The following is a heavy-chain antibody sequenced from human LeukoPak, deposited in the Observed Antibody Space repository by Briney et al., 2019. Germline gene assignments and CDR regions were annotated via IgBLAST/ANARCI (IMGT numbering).Heavy chain of an antibody. CDR2: IYSGGST. Sequence: GGSLRLSCAASGFTLSSNYMSWVRQAPGKGLEWVSVIYSGGSTYYADSVKGRFTISRDNSKNTLYLQMNSLRAEDTAVYYCAREGPDSSGYYFDYWGQGTLVTVSS. V-gene: IGHV3-53*01. CDR3: AREGPDSSGYYFDY. J-gene: IGHJ4*02. D-gene: IGHD3-22*01. CDR1: GFTLSSNY.